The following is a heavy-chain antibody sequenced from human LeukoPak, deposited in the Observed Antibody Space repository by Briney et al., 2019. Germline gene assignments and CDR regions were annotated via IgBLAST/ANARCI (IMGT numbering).Heavy chain of an antibody. CDR2: IIPIFGTA. CDR3: ARVVFVWFGKFDP. CDR1: GGTFSSYA. Sequence: GASVKVSCKASGGTFSSYAISWVRQAPGQGLEWMGGIIPIFGTANYAQKFQGRVTITADKSTSTAYMELSSLRSEDTAVYYCARVVFVWFGKFDPWGQGTLVTVSS. D-gene: IGHD3-10*01. V-gene: IGHV1-69*06. J-gene: IGHJ5*02.